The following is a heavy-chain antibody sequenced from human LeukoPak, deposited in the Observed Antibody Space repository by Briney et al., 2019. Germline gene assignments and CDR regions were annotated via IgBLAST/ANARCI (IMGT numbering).Heavy chain of an antibody. CDR1: GFTFSSYG. CDR2: ISYDGSNK. V-gene: IGHV3-30*18. J-gene: IGHJ4*02. D-gene: IGHD5/OR15-5a*01. CDR3: AKGSSLGDY. Sequence: GGSLRLSCAASGFTFSSYGMHWVRQAPGKGLEWVAVISYDGSNKYYADSVKGRFTISRDSSKNTLYLQMNSLRAEDTAVYYCAKGSSLGDYWGQGTLVTVSS.